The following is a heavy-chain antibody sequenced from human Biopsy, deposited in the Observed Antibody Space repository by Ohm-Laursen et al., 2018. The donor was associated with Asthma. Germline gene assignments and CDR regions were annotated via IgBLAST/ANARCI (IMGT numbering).Heavy chain of an antibody. D-gene: IGHD3-22*01. J-gene: IGHJ4*02. CDR1: GGTLSNFA. CDR2: ILTKFDIT. V-gene: IGHV1-69*04. Sequence: SSVKVSCKAPGGTLSNFAFSWVRQAPGHGLEWMGTILTKFDITSYAEKFQGRVTITADKSTSTTYMELSRLRSEDTAVYYCARSYDTDSYPVLVLDYWGQGTLVTVSS. CDR3: ARSYDTDSYPVLVLDY.